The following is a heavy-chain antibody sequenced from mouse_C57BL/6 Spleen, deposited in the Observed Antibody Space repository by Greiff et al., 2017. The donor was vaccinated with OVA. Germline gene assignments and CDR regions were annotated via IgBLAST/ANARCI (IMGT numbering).Heavy chain of an antibody. CDR3: AREELGLFAY. D-gene: IGHD4-1*01. CDR1: GYSITSGYY. V-gene: IGHV3-6*01. CDR2: ISYDGSN. J-gene: IGHJ3*01. Sequence: EVQLVESGPGLVKPSQSLSLTCSVTGYSITSGYYWNWIRQFPGNKLEWMGYISYDGSNNYNPSLKNRISITRDTSKNQFFLKLNSVTTEDTATYYCAREELGLFAYWGQGTLVTVSA.